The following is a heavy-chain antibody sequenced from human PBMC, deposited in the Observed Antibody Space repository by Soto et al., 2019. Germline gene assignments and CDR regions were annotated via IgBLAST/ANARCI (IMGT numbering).Heavy chain of an antibody. Sequence: ASVKLSCKASGNTFTSYDINWVRQASGQGLEWMGWMNPNSGNTGYAQSFQGRVTMSTNTSIATAYMDLSSLRSEDTAVYYCARGQWCALGNHYNIYFESLGPGARVNVAS. J-gene: IGHJ4*02. CDR1: GNTFTSYD. V-gene: IGHV1-8*01. D-gene: IGHD2-8*01. CDR3: ARGQWCALGNHYNIYFES. CDR2: MNPNSGNT.